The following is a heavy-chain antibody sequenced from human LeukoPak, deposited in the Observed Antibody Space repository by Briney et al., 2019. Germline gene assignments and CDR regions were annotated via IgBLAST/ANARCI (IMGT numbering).Heavy chain of an antibody. CDR2: IYYSGST. J-gene: IGHJ4*02. Sequence: SETLSLTCTVSGGSISSSSYYWGWIHQPPGKGLEWIGSIYYSGSTYYNPSLKSRVTISVDTSKNQFSLKLSSVTAADTAVYYCARDRRWGSSSLYGHTLGYWGQGTLVTVSS. V-gene: IGHV4-39*07. CDR1: GGSISSSSYY. D-gene: IGHD6-13*01. CDR3: ARDRRWGSSSLYGHTLGY.